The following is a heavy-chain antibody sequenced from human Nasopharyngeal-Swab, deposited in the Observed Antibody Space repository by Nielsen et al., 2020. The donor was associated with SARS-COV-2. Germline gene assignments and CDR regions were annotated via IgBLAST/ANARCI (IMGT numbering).Heavy chain of an antibody. CDR2: ISSGGSTT. Sequence: GGSLRLSCEASGFTFSDFYMSWNRQAPGKGLEWVSYISSGGSTTYYADSVKGRFTISRDNAKSSLYLQMNSLRDEDTAVYYCVRARRFYGDYNTEAVSWGQGTLVTVSS. V-gene: IGHV3-11*04. CDR1: GFTFSDFY. CDR3: VRARRFYGDYNTEAVS. J-gene: IGHJ5*02. D-gene: IGHD4-17*01.